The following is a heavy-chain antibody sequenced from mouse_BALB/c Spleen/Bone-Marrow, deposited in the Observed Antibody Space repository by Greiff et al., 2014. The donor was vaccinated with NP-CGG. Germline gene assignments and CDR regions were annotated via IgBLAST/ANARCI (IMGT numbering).Heavy chain of an antibody. J-gene: IGHJ3*01. Sequence: QVQLQQSGAELMKPGASVKISCKATGYTFSSYWIEWVKQRPGHGLEWIGEILPGSGGTNYNEKFKGKATFTADTSSNTAYMQLSSLTSEDSAVYYCAGRGISWFAYWGQGTLVTVSA. CDR2: ILPGSGGT. CDR3: AGRGISWFAY. V-gene: IGHV1-9*01. CDR1: GYTFSSYW.